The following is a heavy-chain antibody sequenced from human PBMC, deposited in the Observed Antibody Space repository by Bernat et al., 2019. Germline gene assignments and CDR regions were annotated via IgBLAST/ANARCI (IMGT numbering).Heavy chain of an antibody. CDR1: GFTFNSYV. CDR2: ISFDGSNK. J-gene: IGHJ4*02. D-gene: IGHD6-19*01. Sequence: QVQLVESGGGVVQPGRSLRLSCAASGFTFNSYVMHWVRQAPGKGLEWVAVISFDGSNKYYADSVKGRFTIYRDNSKNTLYLQMNSLRAEDTAVYYCARTERGGGWYGPYYFDYWGQGTLVTVSS. V-gene: IGHV3-30-3*01. CDR3: ARTERGGGWYGPYYFDY.